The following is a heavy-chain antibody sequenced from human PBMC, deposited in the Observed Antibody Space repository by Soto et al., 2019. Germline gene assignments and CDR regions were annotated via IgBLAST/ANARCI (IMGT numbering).Heavy chain of an antibody. Sequence: QVQLVESGGGVVQPGRSLRLSCAASGFTFSSYGMHWVRQAPGKGLEWVAVISYDGSNKYYADSVKGRFTISRDNSKNTLYLQMNSLRAEDTAVYYCAKDAQWLVRMYYLDYWGQGTLVTVSS. D-gene: IGHD6-19*01. CDR3: AKDAQWLVRMYYLDY. J-gene: IGHJ4*02. V-gene: IGHV3-30*18. CDR1: GFTFSSYG. CDR2: ISYDGSNK.